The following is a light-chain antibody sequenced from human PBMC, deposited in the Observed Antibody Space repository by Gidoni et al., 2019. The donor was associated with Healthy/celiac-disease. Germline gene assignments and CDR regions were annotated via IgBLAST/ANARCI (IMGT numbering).Light chain of an antibody. J-gene: IGLJ2*01. V-gene: IGLV3-1*01. Sequence: SYELTQPPSVSVSPGKTASITCSGDKLGDKYASWYQQKPGQSPVLVIYQDTKRPSGLPERFSGSNSGNTATLTISGTQAMDEADYYCQAWDSSTVVFGGGTKLTVL. CDR3: QAWDSSTVV. CDR1: KLGDKY. CDR2: QDT.